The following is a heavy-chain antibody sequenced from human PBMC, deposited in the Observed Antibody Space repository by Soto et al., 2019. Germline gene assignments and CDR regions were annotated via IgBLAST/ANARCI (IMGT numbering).Heavy chain of an antibody. Sequence: QLQLQESGPGLVKPSETLSLTCTGSGVAISRSSYYLGWIRQPPGKVLEWIGSIYDSGSTYYNPSLKIRVPISVDTSKYQFSLKLGSVTDADTAVYYCARHPRLGEVSLNWFDNWGQGTLVTVSS. J-gene: IGHJ5*02. D-gene: IGHD3-16*02. V-gene: IGHV4-39*01. CDR1: GVAISRSSYY. CDR2: IYDSGST. CDR3: ARHPRLGEVSLNWFDN.